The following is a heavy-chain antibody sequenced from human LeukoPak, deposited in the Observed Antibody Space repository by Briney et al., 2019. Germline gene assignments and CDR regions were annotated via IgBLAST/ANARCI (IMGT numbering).Heavy chain of an antibody. D-gene: IGHD1-14*01. CDR1: GGSISSYY. V-gene: IGHV4-59*05. CDR2: IYYSGST. Sequence: SETLSLTCTVSGGSISSYYWSWIRQPPGKGLEWIGSIYYSGSTYYNPSLKSRVTISVDTSKNQFSLKLSSVTAADTAVYYCARRNSLGYYYYMDVWGKGTTVTVSS. CDR3: ARRNSLGYYYYMDV. J-gene: IGHJ6*03.